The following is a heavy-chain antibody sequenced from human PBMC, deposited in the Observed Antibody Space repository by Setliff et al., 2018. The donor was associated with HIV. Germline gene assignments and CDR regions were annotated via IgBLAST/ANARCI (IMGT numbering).Heavy chain of an antibody. Sequence: PSETLSLTCSIFYGSINNHYWSWVRQSPGRGLEWIGFIFFTGTTNYNPPLKSRVTISVDTSKNQFSLNLTSVTAADTAVYYCARRGTIWHGVDYHYMDVWGKGTTVTVSS. J-gene: IGHJ6*03. CDR2: IFFTGTT. CDR1: YGSINNHY. D-gene: IGHD2-15*01. V-gene: IGHV4-59*08. CDR3: ARRGTIWHGVDYHYMDV.